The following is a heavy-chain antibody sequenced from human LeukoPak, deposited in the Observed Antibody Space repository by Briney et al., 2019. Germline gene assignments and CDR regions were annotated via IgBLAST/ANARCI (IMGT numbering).Heavy chain of an antibody. Sequence: TSQTLSPTCTVSGDSISSGGNYWSWVRQPPGRGLEWIGYIYDSGRTYYNPSLKSRVTISVDRSKNQFSLKLSSVTAADTAVYYCARVHFNGFLEWLLGGSFDYWGQGTLVTVSS. CDR1: GDSISSGGNY. J-gene: IGHJ4*02. CDR2: IYDSGRT. V-gene: IGHV4-30-2*01. D-gene: IGHD3-3*01. CDR3: ARVHFNGFLEWLLGGSFDY.